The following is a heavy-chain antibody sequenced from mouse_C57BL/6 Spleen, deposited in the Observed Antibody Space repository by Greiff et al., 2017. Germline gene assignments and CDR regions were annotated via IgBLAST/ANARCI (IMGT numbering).Heavy chain of an antibody. D-gene: IGHD1-1*01. CDR1: GYTFTDYE. CDR3: TRKTTVIPFDV. CDR2: IDPETGGT. J-gene: IGHJ1*03. Sequence: QLQQSGAELVRPGASVTLSCKASGYTFTDYEMHWVKQTPVHGLEWIGAIDPETGGTAYNQKFKGKAILTADKSSSTAYMELHSLTSEDSAVYYCTRKTTVIPFDVWGTGTTVTVSS. V-gene: IGHV1-15*01.